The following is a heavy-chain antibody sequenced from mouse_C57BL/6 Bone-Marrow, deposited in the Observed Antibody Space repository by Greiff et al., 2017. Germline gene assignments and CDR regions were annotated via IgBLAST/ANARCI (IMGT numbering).Heavy chain of an antibody. V-gene: IGHV1-64*01. CDR2: IHPNSGST. J-gene: IGHJ2*01. D-gene: IGHD1-2*01. CDR1: GYTFTSYW. CDR3: ARPFYGGGY. Sequence: QVQLKQPGAELVKPGASVKLSCKASGYTFTSYWMHWVKQRPGQGLEWIGMIHPNSGSTNYNEKFKSKATLTVDKSASTAYRQLSSLTSEDSAVYYCARPFYGGGYWGQGTTLTVSS.